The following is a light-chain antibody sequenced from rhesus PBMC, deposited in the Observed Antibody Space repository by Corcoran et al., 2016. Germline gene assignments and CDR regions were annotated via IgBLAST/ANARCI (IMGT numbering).Light chain of an antibody. J-gene: IGKJ2*01. CDR2: AAS. CDR3: HQHDTYPYS. CDR1: QGISSF. V-gene: IGKV1-25*01. Sequence: DIQMTQSPSSLSASVGDRVTIACRASQGISSFLAWYQQKPGRAPKLLIYAASTLHSGVPSRFRGSGSGTDCTLTISSLQPEDFATYYCHQHDTYPYSFGQGTKVEIK.